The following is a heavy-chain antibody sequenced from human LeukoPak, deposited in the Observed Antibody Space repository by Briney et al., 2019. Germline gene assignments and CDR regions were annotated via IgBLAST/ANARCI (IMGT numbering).Heavy chain of an antibody. CDR1: GFTVSSNY. J-gene: IGHJ4*02. D-gene: IGHD3-3*01. V-gene: IGHV3-66*01. CDR2: IYSGGST. CDR3: ARGGDFWSGYFRLIDY. Sequence: QTGGSLRLSCAASGFTVSSNYMSWVRQAPGKGLEWVSVIYSGGSTYYADSVKGRFTISRDNSKNTLYLQMNSLRAEDTAVYYCARGGDFWSGYFRLIDYWGQGTLVTVSS.